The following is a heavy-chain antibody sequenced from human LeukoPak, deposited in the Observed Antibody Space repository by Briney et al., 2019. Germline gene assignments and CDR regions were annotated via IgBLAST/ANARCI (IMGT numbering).Heavy chain of an antibody. Sequence: GGSLRLSCAASGFSFGNNGVSWVRQAPGKGLEWVSGIRGSSDKTYYADSVKGRFTVFRDNSRNPLYLQLKSLRVEDTAVYYCARSSSSSGEWGQGTLVTVSS. V-gene: IGHV3-23*01. CDR2: IRGSSDKT. CDR1: GFSFGNNG. D-gene: IGHD6-6*01. CDR3: ARSSSSSGE. J-gene: IGHJ4*02.